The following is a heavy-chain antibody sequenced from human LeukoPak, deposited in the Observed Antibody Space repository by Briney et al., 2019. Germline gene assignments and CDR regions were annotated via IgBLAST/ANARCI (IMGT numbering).Heavy chain of an antibody. CDR3: AREPYYYDSSGYYGWFDP. CDR1: GGSITSGSSY. V-gene: IGHV4-61*02. D-gene: IGHD3-22*01. CDR2: IYTSGST. Sequence: SQTLSLTCTVSGGSITSGSSYWSWIRQPAGKGLEWIGRIYTSGSTNYNPSLKSRVTISVDTSKNQFSLKLSSVTAADTAVYYCAREPYYYDSSGYYGWFDPWGQGTLVTVSS. J-gene: IGHJ5*02.